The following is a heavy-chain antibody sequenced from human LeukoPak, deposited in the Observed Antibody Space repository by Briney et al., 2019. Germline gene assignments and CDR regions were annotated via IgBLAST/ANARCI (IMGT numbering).Heavy chain of an antibody. D-gene: IGHD3-16*01. V-gene: IGHV4-39*01. CDR3: ARLITAFQAFDS. Sequence: SETLSLTCTVSGVSISSSNSYWGWIRQPPGKGLEWIGEINHSGSTNYNPSLKSRVTISVDTSKNQFSLNLSSVTAADTAVYYCARLITAFQAFDSWGQGTLVTVSS. J-gene: IGHJ4*02. CDR1: GVSISSSNSY. CDR2: INHSGST.